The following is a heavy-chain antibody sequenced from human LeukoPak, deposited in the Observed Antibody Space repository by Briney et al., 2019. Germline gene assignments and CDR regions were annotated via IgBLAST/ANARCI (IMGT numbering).Heavy chain of an antibody. V-gene: IGHV3-23*01. CDR3: AKGPRLYSGSPRAY. CDR1: GFSFSNDA. J-gene: IGHJ4*02. CDR2: VTGSDDTT. D-gene: IGHD1-26*01. Sequence: PGGSLRLSCAASGFSFSNDAMTWVRQAPGKGLEWVSTVTGSDDTTYYTDSVKGRFTISRDHSKNMLHLQMNSLRVEDTAIYYCAKGPRLYSGSPRAYWAQGPRVPVPS.